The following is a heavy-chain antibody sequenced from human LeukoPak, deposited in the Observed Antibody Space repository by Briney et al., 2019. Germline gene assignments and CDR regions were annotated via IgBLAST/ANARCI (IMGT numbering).Heavy chain of an antibody. D-gene: IGHD4-11*01. Sequence: PSETLSLTCTVSGGSISSGSYYWSWIRQPAGKGLEWIGRIYTSGSTNYNPSLKSRVTMSVDTSKNQFSLKLSSVTAADTAVYYCASDNTVTKFDYWGQGTLVTVSS. J-gene: IGHJ4*02. CDR3: ASDNTVTKFDY. CDR1: GGSISSGSYY. CDR2: IYTSGST. V-gene: IGHV4-61*02.